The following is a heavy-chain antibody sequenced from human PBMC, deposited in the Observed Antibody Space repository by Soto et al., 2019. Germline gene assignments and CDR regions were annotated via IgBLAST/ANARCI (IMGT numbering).Heavy chain of an antibody. J-gene: IGHJ4*02. V-gene: IGHV3-23*01. CDR2: ISGSGGST. Sequence: EVQLLESGGGLVQPGASLRLSCAASGFTFSSYAMSWVRQAPGKGLEWVSAISGSGGSTYYAESVKGRFTISRYNSKNTLYLQMNSLRAEDTAVYYYAKDWGTTPWDLVYYFDYWGQGPLVTVSS. CDR1: GFTFSSYA. CDR3: AKDWGTTPWDLVYYFDY. D-gene: IGHD1-7*01.